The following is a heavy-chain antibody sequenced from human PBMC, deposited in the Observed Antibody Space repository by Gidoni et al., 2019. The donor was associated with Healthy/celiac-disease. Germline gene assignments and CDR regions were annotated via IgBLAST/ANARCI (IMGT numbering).Heavy chain of an antibody. D-gene: IGHD3-22*01. CDR3: ARVGSRWLLVHLAHY. CDR2: ISYDGSNK. V-gene: IGHV3-30-3*01. J-gene: IGHJ4*02. Sequence: RLSCAASGCTFSSSAMHWVRQAPGKGLEWVAVISYDGSNKYYADSVKGRFTISRDNSKNTLYLQMNSLRAEDTAVYYCARVGSRWLLVHLAHYWGQGTLVTVSS. CDR1: GCTFSSSA.